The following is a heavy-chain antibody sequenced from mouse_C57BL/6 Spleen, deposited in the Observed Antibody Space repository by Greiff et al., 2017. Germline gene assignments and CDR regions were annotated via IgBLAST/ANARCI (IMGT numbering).Heavy chain of an antibody. D-gene: IGHD2-2*01. CDR2: IYPGDGDT. V-gene: IGHV1-82*01. CDR1: GYAFSSSW. Sequence: VQLQQSGPELVKPGASVKISCKASGYAFSSSWMNWVKQRPGKGLEWIGRIYPGDGDTNYNGKFKGKATLTADKSSSTAYMQLSSLTSEDSAVYFCARWLPHYYAMDDWGQGTSVTVSS. J-gene: IGHJ4*01. CDR3: ARWLPHYYAMDD.